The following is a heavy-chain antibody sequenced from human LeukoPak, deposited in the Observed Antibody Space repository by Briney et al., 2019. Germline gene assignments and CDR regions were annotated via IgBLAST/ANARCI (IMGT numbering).Heavy chain of an antibody. V-gene: IGHV6-1*01. Sequence: SQTLSLTCAISGDSVSSNSAAWNWIRQSPSRGLEWLGRTYYRSKWYNEYSVSVKSRITINPDTSKNHFYLQLNSVTPEDTAVYYCASPQHMRVVRGVNYYMDDWGKGTTVTVSS. CDR2: TYYRSKWYN. J-gene: IGHJ6*03. CDR3: ASPQHMRVVRGVNYYMDD. D-gene: IGHD3-10*01. CDR1: GDSVSSNSAA.